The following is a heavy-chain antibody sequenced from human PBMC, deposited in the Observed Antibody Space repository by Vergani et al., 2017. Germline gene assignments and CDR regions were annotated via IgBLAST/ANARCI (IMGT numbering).Heavy chain of an antibody. CDR1: GFTVSSNY. D-gene: IGHD6-19*01. CDR2: FYSGGST. J-gene: IGHJ4*02. CDR3: ATTAVAGTGDY. Sequence: EVQLVESGGGLVQPGGSLRLSCAASGFTVSSNYMSWVRQAPGKGLEWVSVFYSGGSTYYADSVKGRFTISRDNSKNTLYLQMNSLRAEDTAVYYCATTAVAGTGDYWGQGTLVTVSS. V-gene: IGHV3-66*02.